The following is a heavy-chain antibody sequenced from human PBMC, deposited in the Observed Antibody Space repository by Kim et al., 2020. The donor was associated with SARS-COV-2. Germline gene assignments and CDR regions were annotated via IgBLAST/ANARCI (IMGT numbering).Heavy chain of an antibody. V-gene: IGHV3-23*01. D-gene: IGHD3-10*01. CDR1: GFTFSSYA. Sequence: GGSLRLSCAASGFTFSSYAMSWVRQAPGKGLEWVSAISGSGGSTYYADSVKGRFTISRDNSKNTLYLQMNSLRAEDTAVYYCARFYGSGSYFFDYYYYGMDVWGQGTTVTVSS. CDR2: ISGSGGST. J-gene: IGHJ6*02. CDR3: ARFYGSGSYFFDYYYYGMDV.